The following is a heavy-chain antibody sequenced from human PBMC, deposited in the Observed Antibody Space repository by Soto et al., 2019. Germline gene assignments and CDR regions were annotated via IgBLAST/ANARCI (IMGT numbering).Heavy chain of an antibody. V-gene: IGHV1-69*01. CDR1: GGTLSSYA. CDR2: IIPFSGAA. CDR3: ARVWVTTVTAWFDL. Sequence: QVQLVQSGAEVKKPGSSVKVSCKPFGGTLSSYAITWMRQAPGQGLEWMGGIIPFSGAANYAQKFLGRVTITADESTNTAYMDLSSLRSEDTAVYFCARVWVTTVTAWFDLWGQGTLVTVSS. J-gene: IGHJ5*02. D-gene: IGHD4-17*01.